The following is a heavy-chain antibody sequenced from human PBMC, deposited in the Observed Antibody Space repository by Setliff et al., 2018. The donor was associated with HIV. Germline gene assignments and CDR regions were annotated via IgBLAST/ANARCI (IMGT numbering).Heavy chain of an antibody. V-gene: IGHV3-20*04. Sequence: GGSLRLSCVASGFTFDDYGMNWVRQAPGKGLEWVSGINWNGGEKGYADSVKGRFTISRDNAKTSLYLQMNSLRADDTAVYYCTRDYAYDWNSVMDVWGKGTTVTVSS. CDR3: TRDYAYDWNSVMDV. J-gene: IGHJ6*03. CDR1: GFTFDDYG. CDR2: INWNGGEK. D-gene: IGHD1-7*01.